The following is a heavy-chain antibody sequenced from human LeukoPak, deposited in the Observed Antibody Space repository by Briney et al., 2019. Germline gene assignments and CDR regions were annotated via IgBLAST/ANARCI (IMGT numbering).Heavy chain of an antibody. V-gene: IGHV3-48*04. D-gene: IGHD3-10*01. CDR3: ATDLADYYGSGSYHSFDY. CDR2: ISSSSSTI. J-gene: IGHJ4*02. Sequence: GGSLRLSCAASGFTFSSYAMSWVRQAPGKGLEWVSYISSSSSTIYYADSVKGRFTISRDNAKNSLYLQMNSLRAEDTAVYYCATDLADYYGSGSYHSFDYWGQGTLVTVSS. CDR1: GFTFSSYA.